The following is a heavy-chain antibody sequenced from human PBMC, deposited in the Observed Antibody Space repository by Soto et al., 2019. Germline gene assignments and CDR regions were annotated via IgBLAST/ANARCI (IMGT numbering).Heavy chain of an antibody. D-gene: IGHD1-26*01. J-gene: IGHJ4*02. CDR3: PRDDGIDRFGY. Sequence: EVQLVESGGGLVQPGGSLRLSCAVSGFTFSYYWMSWVRQAPGKGLEWVANIRQDGNEKWYADSVKGRFTISRDNAKKSLYPEMHSLRVEDTAVYYCPRDDGIDRFGYWGQGTLVTASS. V-gene: IGHV3-7*01. CDR2: IRQDGNEK. CDR1: GFTFSYYW.